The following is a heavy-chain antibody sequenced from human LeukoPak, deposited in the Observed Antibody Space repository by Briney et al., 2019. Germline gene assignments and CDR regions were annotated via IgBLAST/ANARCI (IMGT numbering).Heavy chain of an antibody. D-gene: IGHD2-15*01. CDR1: GSSFTSYW. CDR2: VYPGDSDT. Sequence: GESLQISCQGSGSSFTSYWIGWGRQLPGKGLEWMGIVYPGDSDTRYSPSFQGQVTISADKSISTAYLQWSRLKASDTAIYYCARLGDCSGGSCSDYWGQGTLVTVSS. CDR3: ARLGDCSGGSCSDY. J-gene: IGHJ4*02. V-gene: IGHV5-51*01.